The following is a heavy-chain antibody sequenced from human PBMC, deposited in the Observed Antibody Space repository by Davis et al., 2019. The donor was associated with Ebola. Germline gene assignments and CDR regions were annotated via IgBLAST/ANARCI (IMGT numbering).Heavy chain of an antibody. J-gene: IGHJ4*02. Sequence: AESLTLSCPASGFTISGSAMHWVRQASGKGLEWVVRIRSKANSYATAYAALVKGRFTISRDDSKNTAYLQMNSLKTEDTAVYYCTAATPDYWGQGTQVTVSS. D-gene: IGHD6-25*01. CDR1: GFTISGSA. V-gene: IGHV3-73*01. CDR3: TAATPDY. CDR2: IRSKANSYAT.